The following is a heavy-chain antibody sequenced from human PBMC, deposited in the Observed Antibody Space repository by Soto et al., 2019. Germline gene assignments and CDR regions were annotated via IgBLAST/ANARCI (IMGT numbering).Heavy chain of an antibody. V-gene: IGHV4-59*08. CDR1: GDSISSYN. Sequence: QVQLQESGPGLVKPSETLSLTCTVSGDSISSYNLAWIRQPPGKGLEWIGYFRSGGGTSYNPSLKRRVDISADTSMKQFSRRLSSVTAADAAVYYCVRQGIGVLHGLVDVWGQGTTVTVSS. CDR2: FRSGGGT. CDR3: VRQGIGVLHGLVDV. J-gene: IGHJ6*02. D-gene: IGHD3-10*01.